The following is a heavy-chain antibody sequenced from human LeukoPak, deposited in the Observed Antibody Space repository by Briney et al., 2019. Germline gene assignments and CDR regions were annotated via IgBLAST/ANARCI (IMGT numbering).Heavy chain of an antibody. CDR3: ARRAPYYDTSAYYGMHAFDI. D-gene: IGHD3-22*01. CDR2: IYCSGST. CDR1: GGSISSSY. Sequence: PSETLSLTCTVSGGSISSSYWSWIRQPPGKGLEWIGYIYCSGSTNYNPSLKSRVTISVDTSKNQFSLKLSSVTAADTAVYYCARRAPYYDTSAYYGMHAFDIWGQGTMVTVSS. V-gene: IGHV4-59*01. J-gene: IGHJ3*02.